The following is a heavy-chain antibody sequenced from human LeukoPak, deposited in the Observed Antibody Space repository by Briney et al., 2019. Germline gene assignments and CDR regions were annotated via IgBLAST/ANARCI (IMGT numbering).Heavy chain of an antibody. CDR2: INPSGGST. CDR3: ARGLWSGNSVGISRY. V-gene: IGHV1-46*01. Sequence: VASVKVSCKASGYTFTSYYMHWVRQAPGQGLEWMGIINPSGGSTSYAQKFQGRVTMTRDMSTSTVYMELSSLRSEDTAVYYCARGLWSGNSVGISRYGSQGTLVTVSS. CDR1: GYTFTSYY. J-gene: IGHJ4*02. D-gene: IGHD4-23*01.